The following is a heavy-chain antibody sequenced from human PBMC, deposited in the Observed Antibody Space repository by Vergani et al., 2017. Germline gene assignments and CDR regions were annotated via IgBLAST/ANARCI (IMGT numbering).Heavy chain of an antibody. Sequence: DVHLAESGGGFFQPGGSLRLSCSASGFSFNSYWMHWVRQVPGKGLLWVSRIKSDGSITAYADSVKGRFTISRDNAQNTLYLQMNSLRAEDTAVYYCARSPWWLRSTGLDYWGQGTLVTVSS. CDR3: ARSPWWLRSTGLDY. CDR2: IKSDGSIT. V-gene: IGHV3-74*03. CDR1: GFSFNSYW. D-gene: IGHD5-12*01. J-gene: IGHJ4*02.